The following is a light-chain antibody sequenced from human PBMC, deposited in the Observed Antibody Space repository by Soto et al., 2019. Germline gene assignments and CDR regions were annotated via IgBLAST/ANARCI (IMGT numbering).Light chain of an antibody. CDR2: GAS. V-gene: IGKV3-20*01. CDR3: QQYGNTPFN. Sequence: EIVLTQSPGTLSLSPGERATLSCRASQSVSSSYLAWDQQKPGQAPRLLIYGASSRATGIPDRFSGSGSGTDFTLTISRLEPEDFGVYYCQQYGNTPFNFGGGTKVDIK. CDR1: QSVSSSY. J-gene: IGKJ4*01.